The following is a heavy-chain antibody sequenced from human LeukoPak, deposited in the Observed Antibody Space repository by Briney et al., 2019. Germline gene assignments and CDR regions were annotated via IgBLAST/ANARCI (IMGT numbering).Heavy chain of an antibody. V-gene: IGHV1-46*01. Sequence: ASVKVSRKASGYTFTSYYMHWVRQAPGQGLEWMGIINPSGGSTSYAQKFQGRVTMTRGMSTSTAYMELGSLRSEDTAVYYCARDLQVDTAMVGYWGQGTLVTVSS. CDR1: GYTFTSYY. CDR3: ARDLQVDTAMVGY. CDR2: INPSGGST. D-gene: IGHD5-18*01. J-gene: IGHJ4*02.